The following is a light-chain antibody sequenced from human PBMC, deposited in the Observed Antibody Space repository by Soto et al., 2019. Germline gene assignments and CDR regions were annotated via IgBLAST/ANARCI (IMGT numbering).Light chain of an antibody. Sequence: DIQMTQSPSSLSASVGDRVTITCRASQSISTYLNWYQQKSGNAPKLLIYDVSTLQTGVPSRFSGSGSGTDFTLTISSLQPEDFATYYCQQSYISPRTFCQATKVDIK. CDR3: QQSYISPRT. V-gene: IGKV1-39*01. J-gene: IGKJ1*01. CDR2: DVS. CDR1: QSISTY.